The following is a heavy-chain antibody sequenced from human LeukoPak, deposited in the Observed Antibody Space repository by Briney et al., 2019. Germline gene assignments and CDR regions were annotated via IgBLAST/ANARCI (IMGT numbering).Heavy chain of an antibody. Sequence: GGSLRLSCSASGFTFSRCGMHWVRQAPGKGLEWVAFSWYDGTSTDYADSVKGRFSVSRDNSENTVSLQMNSLRADDTAVYYCARGYDRAFDIWGQGTMVTVSS. J-gene: IGHJ3*02. V-gene: IGHV3-33*01. CDR3: ARGYDRAFDI. CDR1: GFTFSRCG. CDR2: SWYDGTST. D-gene: IGHD2-2*01.